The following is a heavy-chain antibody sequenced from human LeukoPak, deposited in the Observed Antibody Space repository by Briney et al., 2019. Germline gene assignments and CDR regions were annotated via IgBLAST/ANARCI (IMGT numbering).Heavy chain of an antibody. D-gene: IGHD5-24*01. V-gene: IGHV1-69*13. J-gene: IGHJ5*02. Sequence: ASAKVSCKASGGTFSSYAISWVRQAPGQGLEWMGGIIPIFGTANYAQKFQGRVTITADESTSTAYMELSSLRSEDTAVYYCARGDGYAGFDPWGQGTLVTVSS. CDR1: GGTFSSYA. CDR3: ARGDGYAGFDP. CDR2: IIPIFGTA.